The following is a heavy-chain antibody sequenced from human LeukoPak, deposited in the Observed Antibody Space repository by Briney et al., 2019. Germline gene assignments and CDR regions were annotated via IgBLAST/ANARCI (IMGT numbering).Heavy chain of an antibody. CDR3: ARLGSVGYYNYQYMDI. CDR2: INDIGNT. Sequence: SETLSLTCAVYGGSFSGYYWSWIRQPPGKGLEWIGEINDIGNTNYDPSLRSRVTISVDTSKNQFSLSLTSATAADTAVYFCARLGSVGYYNYQYMDIWGNGTTITVSS. J-gene: IGHJ6*03. V-gene: IGHV4-34*01. CDR1: GGSFSGYY. D-gene: IGHD3-10*01.